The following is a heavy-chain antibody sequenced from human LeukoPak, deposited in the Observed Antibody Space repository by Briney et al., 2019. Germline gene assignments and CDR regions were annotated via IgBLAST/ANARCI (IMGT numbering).Heavy chain of an antibody. CDR2: ISWNSGSI. CDR1: GFTFSSYW. D-gene: IGHD3-22*01. Sequence: GGSLRLSCAASGFTFSSYWMHWVRQAPGKGLEWVSGISWNSGSIGYADSVKGRFTISRDNAKNSLYLQMNSLRAEDTALYYCAKDIGSSGPDAFDIWGQGTMVTVSS. CDR3: AKDIGSSGPDAFDI. V-gene: IGHV3-9*01. J-gene: IGHJ3*02.